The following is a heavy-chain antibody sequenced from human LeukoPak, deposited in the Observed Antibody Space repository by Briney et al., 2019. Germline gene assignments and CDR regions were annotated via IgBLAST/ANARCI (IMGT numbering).Heavy chain of an antibody. CDR1: GFSFSTYS. V-gene: IGHV3-23*05. Sequence: GGSLRLSCTASGFSFSTYSMTWVRQGPGKGLEWVSSIYNSGSKTFYADSVRGRFTISRDNSKNTLYLQMNSLTAEDTAIYYCSKDVVPDSGWDLDYWGQGTLVTVSS. CDR2: IYNSGSKT. J-gene: IGHJ4*02. D-gene: IGHD6-19*01. CDR3: SKDVVPDSGWDLDY.